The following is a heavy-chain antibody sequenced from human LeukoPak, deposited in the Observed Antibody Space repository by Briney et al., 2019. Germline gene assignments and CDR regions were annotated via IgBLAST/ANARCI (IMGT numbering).Heavy chain of an antibody. CDR1: GYTFTGYY. Sequence: EASVKVSCKASGYTFTGYYIYWVRQAPGQRLEWMGQISPHSGGTNYAQKLQGRVTMTRDTSISTAYMELSNLRSDDTAVYYCARGGTDYWGRGTLVTVSS. CDR2: ISPHSGGT. D-gene: IGHD5-12*01. CDR3: ARGGTDY. J-gene: IGHJ4*02. V-gene: IGHV1-2*06.